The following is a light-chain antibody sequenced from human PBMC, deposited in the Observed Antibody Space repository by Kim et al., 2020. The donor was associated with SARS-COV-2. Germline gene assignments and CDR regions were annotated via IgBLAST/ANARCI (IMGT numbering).Light chain of an antibody. CDR3: NSRDSSGDHVV. CDR1: RLRRYY. J-gene: IGLJ2*01. Sequence: ALGQTVRITCQGDRLRRYYAGWYQQKPGQAPVLVIYGKSNRPSGIADRFSGSSSGNTASLTITGAQAEDEADYYCNSRDSSGDHVVFGGGTQLTVL. CDR2: GKS. V-gene: IGLV3-19*01.